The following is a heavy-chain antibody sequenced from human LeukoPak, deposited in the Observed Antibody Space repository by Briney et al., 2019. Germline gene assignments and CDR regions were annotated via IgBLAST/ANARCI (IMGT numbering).Heavy chain of an antibody. D-gene: IGHD6-6*01. CDR3: ARARIAVSYFDY. V-gene: IGHV4-59*01. CDR1: GDSISTYY. CDR2: VYYTGST. J-gene: IGHJ4*02. Sequence: SETLSLTCTVSGDSISTYYWSWIRQPPGKGLEWIGYVYYTGSTNHNPSLRSRVTISVNTSNNQFSLKMRSVTAADTAVYYCARARIAVSYFDYWGQGALVTVSS.